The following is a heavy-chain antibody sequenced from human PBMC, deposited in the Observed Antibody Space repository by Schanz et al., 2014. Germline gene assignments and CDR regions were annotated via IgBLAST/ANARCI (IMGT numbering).Heavy chain of an antibody. CDR2: ISHDGYST. CDR3: ARKMKLGVYGGKGHDSLDI. J-gene: IGHJ3*02. D-gene: IGHD4-17*01. V-gene: IGHV3-64*04. Sequence: VQLVESGGGLVQPGGSLRLSCAASGFTFSTSTMHWVRQAPGKGLEYVSAISHDGYSTYYADSVKGRFTISRDNSKNTLYLQMNTLRAEDTAVYYCARKMKLGVYGGKGHDSLDIWGQGTMVTVSS. CDR1: GFTFSTST.